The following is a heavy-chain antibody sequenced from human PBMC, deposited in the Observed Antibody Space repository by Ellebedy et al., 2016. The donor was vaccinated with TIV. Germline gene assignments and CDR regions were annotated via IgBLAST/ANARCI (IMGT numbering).Heavy chain of an antibody. Sequence: GESLKISCAASGFTFSSYAMSWVRQAPGKGLEWVSVISGSGGSTYYADSVKGRCTISRDNSKNTLYLQMNSLRAEDTAVYYCAKGTMVRGAPSNYYGLDVWGQGTTVTVSS. CDR3: AKGTMVRGAPSNYYGLDV. J-gene: IGHJ6*02. CDR1: GFTFSSYA. V-gene: IGHV3-23*01. D-gene: IGHD3-10*01. CDR2: ISGSGGST.